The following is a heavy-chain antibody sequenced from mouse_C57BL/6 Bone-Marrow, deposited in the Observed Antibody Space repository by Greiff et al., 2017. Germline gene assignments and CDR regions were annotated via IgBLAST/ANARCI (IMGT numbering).Heavy chain of an antibody. V-gene: IGHV10-1*01. D-gene: IGHD1-1*01. J-gene: IGHJ4*01. CDR1: GFSFNTYA. CDR3: VRHNPYYYGIAMDY. CDR2: IRSKSNNYAT. Sequence: EVHLVESGGGLVQPKGSLKLSCAASGFSFNTYAMNWVRQAPGKGLEWVARIRSKSNNYATYYADSVKDRFTISRDDSESMLYLQMNNLKTEDTAMYYCVRHNPYYYGIAMDYWGQGTSVTVSS.